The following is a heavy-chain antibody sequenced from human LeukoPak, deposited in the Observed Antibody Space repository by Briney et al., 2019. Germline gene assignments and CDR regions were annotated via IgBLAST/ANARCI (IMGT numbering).Heavy chain of an antibody. CDR2: IYYSGNT. CDR1: GGSISSGGYY. V-gene: IGHV4-31*03. J-gene: IGHJ4*02. CDR3: ARSGGYSYGSFDY. Sequence: SQTLSLTCTVSGGSISSGGYYWSWIRQHPGKGLEWIGYIYYSGNTYYSPSLKSRVFFSVDTSKHQFSLKLSSVTAADTAVYYCARSGGYSYGSFDYWGRGTLVTVSS. D-gene: IGHD5-18*01.